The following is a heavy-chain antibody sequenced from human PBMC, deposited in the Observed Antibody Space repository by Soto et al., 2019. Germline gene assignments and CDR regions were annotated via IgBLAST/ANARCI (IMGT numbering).Heavy chain of an antibody. CDR3: ARRAYSSGWYYFDY. V-gene: IGHV4-59*08. Sequence: PSETLSLTCTVSGGSISSYYWSWIRQPPGKGLEWIGYIYYSGNTNYNPSLKSRVTISVDTPKNQFSLKLSSVTAADTAVYYCARRAYSSGWYYFDYWGQGTLVTVSS. CDR2: IYYSGNT. J-gene: IGHJ4*02. D-gene: IGHD6-19*01. CDR1: GGSISSYY.